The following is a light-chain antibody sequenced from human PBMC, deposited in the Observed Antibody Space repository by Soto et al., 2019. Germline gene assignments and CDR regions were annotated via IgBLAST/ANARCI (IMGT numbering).Light chain of an antibody. Sequence: IVMPPSPDSLAVSLGERATINCKSSQSLLYSSNNKNYLAWYQQKPGQPPKLLIYWASTRESGVPDRFSGSGSGTDFTLTISSLQAEDVAVYYCQQYYSTPPTFGGGTKVDI. CDR2: WAS. V-gene: IGKV4-1*01. CDR1: QSLLYSSNNKNY. J-gene: IGKJ4*01. CDR3: QQYYSTPPT.